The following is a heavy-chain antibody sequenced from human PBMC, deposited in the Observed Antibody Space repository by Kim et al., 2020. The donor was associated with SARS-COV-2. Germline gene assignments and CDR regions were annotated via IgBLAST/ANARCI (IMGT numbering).Heavy chain of an antibody. J-gene: IGHJ6*02. CDR2: ISSSGSTI. Sequence: GGSLRLSCAASGFTFSSYEMNWVRQAPGKGLEWVSYISSSGSTIYYADSVKGRFTISRDNAKNSLYLQMNSLRAEDTAVYYCARGGLEYCGGDCYPPWGRDYYGMDVWGQGTTVTVSS. V-gene: IGHV3-48*03. CDR3: ARGGLEYCGGDCYPPWGRDYYGMDV. D-gene: IGHD2-21*02. CDR1: GFTFSSYE.